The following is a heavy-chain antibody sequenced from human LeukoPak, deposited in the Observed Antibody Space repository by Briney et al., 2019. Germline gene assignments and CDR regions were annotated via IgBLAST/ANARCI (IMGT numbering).Heavy chain of an antibody. J-gene: IGHJ4*02. CDR3: ARLLRGYSGYYPFDY. Sequence: GGSLRLSCAASGXTFSSYGMHWVRQAPGKGLELVAVLWYDGSNKYYADSVKGRFTISRDNSKNTLYLQMNSLRAEDTAVYYCARLLRGYSGYYPFDYWGQGTLVTVSS. D-gene: IGHD5-12*01. V-gene: IGHV3-33*01. CDR2: LWYDGSNK. CDR1: GXTFSSYG.